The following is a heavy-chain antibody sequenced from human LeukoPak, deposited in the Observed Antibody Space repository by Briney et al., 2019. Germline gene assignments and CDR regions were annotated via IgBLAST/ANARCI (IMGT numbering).Heavy chain of an antibody. CDR1: GITVSNYD. D-gene: IGHD3-22*01. CDR2: IRESGGGT. V-gene: IGHV3-23*01. J-gene: IGHJ3*02. CDR3: AKRDNNDYYTGLHVFDT. Sequence: GESLRLSCVVSGITVSNYDMSWVRQAPGKGLEWVSGIRESGGGTNYADSVKGRFTISRDNSMNTVYLQMNGLRAEDTAVDFCAKRDNNDYYTGLHVFDTSGQGTMVTVSS.